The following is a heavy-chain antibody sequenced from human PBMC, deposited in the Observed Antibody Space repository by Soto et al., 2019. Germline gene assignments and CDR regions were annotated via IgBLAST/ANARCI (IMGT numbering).Heavy chain of an antibody. CDR2: ISWNGDAT. Sequence: EVQLVESGGALVQPGGSLRLSCTASGFTFDDYAIHWVRQAPGKGLEWISGISWNGDATGYADSVKGRFTISRDNAKNSPYLQMNSLRTEDTAMYFCANLPLYGSGFDCWGQGTLVTVAS. J-gene: IGHJ4*02. D-gene: IGHD3-10*01. CDR3: ANLPLYGSGFDC. V-gene: IGHV3-9*01. CDR1: GFTFDDYA.